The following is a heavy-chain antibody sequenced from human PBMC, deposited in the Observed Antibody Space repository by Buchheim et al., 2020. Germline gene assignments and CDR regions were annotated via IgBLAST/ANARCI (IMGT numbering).Heavy chain of an antibody. Sequence: EVQLLESGGGLVQLGGSLRLSCAASGFTFSSYAMSWVRQAPGKGLEWVSAISGSGGSTYYADSVKGRFTISRDNSKNTLYLQMNSLRAEDTAVYYCAKGDYDFWSGYSLTKRYFDYWGQGTL. D-gene: IGHD3-3*01. J-gene: IGHJ4*02. CDR3: AKGDYDFWSGYSLTKRYFDY. CDR1: GFTFSSYA. CDR2: ISGSGGST. V-gene: IGHV3-23*01.